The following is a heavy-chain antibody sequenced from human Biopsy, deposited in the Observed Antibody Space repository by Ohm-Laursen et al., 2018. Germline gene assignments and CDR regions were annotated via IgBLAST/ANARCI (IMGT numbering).Heavy chain of an antibody. CDR1: GGSIRSDY. J-gene: IGHJ6*02. CDR3: ARATNSTGWPYYYFYGIDV. CDR2: IYYSGST. D-gene: IGHD2/OR15-2a*01. Sequence: SETLSLTCTVSGGSIRSDYWSWIRQTPRKGLEWIGYIYYSGSTNYNPSLKSRVTISVDTSKNQFSLRLNSVTAADTAVYYCARATNSTGWPYYYFYGIDVWGQGTTVTVSS. V-gene: IGHV4-59*01.